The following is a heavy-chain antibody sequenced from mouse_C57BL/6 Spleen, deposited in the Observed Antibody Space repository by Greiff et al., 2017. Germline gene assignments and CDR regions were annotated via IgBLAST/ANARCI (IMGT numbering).Heavy chain of an antibody. CDR2: IHPNSGST. Sequence: VQLQQPGAELVKPGASVKLSCKASGYTFTSYWLHWVKQRPGQGLEWIGMIHPNSGSTNYNEKFKSKATLTVAKSSSTAYMQLSSLTDEDSAVYYCARRGTRWMDYWGQGTSVTVSS. CDR3: ARRGTRWMDY. D-gene: IGHD2-3*01. V-gene: IGHV1-64*01. J-gene: IGHJ4*01. CDR1: GYTFTSYW.